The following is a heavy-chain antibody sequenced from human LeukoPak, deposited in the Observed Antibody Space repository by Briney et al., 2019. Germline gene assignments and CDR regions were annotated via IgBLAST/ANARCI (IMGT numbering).Heavy chain of an antibody. CDR1: GFTFSSYS. D-gene: IGHD4/OR15-4a*01. Sequence: PGGSLRLSCAASGFTFSSYSMNWVRQAPGKGLEWVSSISDSSNCIFYADSVKGRFTISRDNAKNSLYLQMDSLRAEDTAVYYCARAQYGASADYWGQGTLVTVSS. CDR3: ARAQYGASADY. J-gene: IGHJ4*02. CDR2: ISDSSNCI. V-gene: IGHV3-21*01.